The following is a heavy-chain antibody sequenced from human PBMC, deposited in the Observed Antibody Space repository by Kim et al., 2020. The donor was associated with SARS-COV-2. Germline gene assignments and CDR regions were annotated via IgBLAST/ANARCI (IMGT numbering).Heavy chain of an antibody. V-gene: IGHV3-21*01. D-gene: IGHD2-2*01. CDR2: ISSSSSYI. CDR1: GFTFSSYS. J-gene: IGHJ4*02. Sequence: GGSLRLSCAASGFTFSSYSMNWVRQAPGKGLEWVSSISSSSSYIYYADSVKGRFTISRDNAKNSLYLQMNSLRAEDTAVYYCARGCSGSTSCYAGASRVYWGQGTLVTVSS. CDR3: ARGCSGSTSCYAGASRVY.